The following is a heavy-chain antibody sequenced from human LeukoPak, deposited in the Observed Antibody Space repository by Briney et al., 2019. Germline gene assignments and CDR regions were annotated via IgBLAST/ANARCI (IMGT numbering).Heavy chain of an antibody. D-gene: IGHD3-10*02. CDR1: GFTFSRSS. Sequence: GGSLRLSCAASGFTFSRSSMNWVRQAPGKGLEWVSYISSSGRTIYYADSVKGRFTISRDNAKNSLYLQMNSLRAEDTAVYYCAELGITMIGGVWGKGTTVTISS. V-gene: IGHV3-48*04. CDR3: AELGITMIGGV. CDR2: ISSSGRTI. J-gene: IGHJ6*04.